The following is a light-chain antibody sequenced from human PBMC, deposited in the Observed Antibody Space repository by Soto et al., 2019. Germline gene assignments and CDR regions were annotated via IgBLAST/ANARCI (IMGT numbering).Light chain of an antibody. Sequence: IVLTQSPDILSLSPGERATLSCRASQSVSNNYLIWYQQKPGQAPRLLIFGALHRAAGIPDRFSGSGSGTDFTLTISRLEPEDVAVYYCQQYGDSPLFTFGPGTKVDIK. CDR2: GAL. V-gene: IGKV3-20*01. CDR1: QSVSNNY. CDR3: QQYGDSPLFT. J-gene: IGKJ3*01.